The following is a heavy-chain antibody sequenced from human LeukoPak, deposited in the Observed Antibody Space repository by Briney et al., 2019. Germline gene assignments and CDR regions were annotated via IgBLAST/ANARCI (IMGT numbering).Heavy chain of an antibody. CDR1: GFTFSSYS. CDR2: ISSRSSTI. D-gene: IGHD6-19*01. CDR3: ARDGHSSGGY. J-gene: IGHJ4*02. Sequence: GGSLRLSCAASGFTFSSYSMNWVRQAPGKGLEWVSYISSRSSTIYYADSVKGRFTISRDNAKNSLYLQMNSLRAEDTAVYYCARDGHSSGGYWGQGTLVTVSS. V-gene: IGHV3-48*04.